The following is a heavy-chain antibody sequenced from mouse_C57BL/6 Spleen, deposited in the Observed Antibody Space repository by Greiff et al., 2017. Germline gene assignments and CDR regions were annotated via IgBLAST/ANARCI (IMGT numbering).Heavy chain of an antibody. D-gene: IGHD2-2*01. J-gene: IGHJ2*01. Sequence: DVQLVESGGDLVKPGGSLKLSCAASGFTFSSYGMSWVRQTPDKRLEWVATISSGGSYTYYPDSVKGRFTISRDNAKNTLYLQMSSLKSEDTAMYYCARDAGYDFDYWGQGTTLTVSS. CDR1: GFTFSSYG. CDR3: ARDAGYDFDY. CDR2: ISSGGSYT. V-gene: IGHV5-6*01.